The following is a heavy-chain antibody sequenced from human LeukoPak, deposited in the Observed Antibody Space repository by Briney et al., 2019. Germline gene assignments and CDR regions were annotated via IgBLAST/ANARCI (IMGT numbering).Heavy chain of an antibody. V-gene: IGHV3-23*01. J-gene: IGHJ4*02. CDR2: ISGSGGST. CDR3: VRDYYFDY. CDR1: GFTFSNYA. Sequence: GGSLRLSCAVSGFTFSNYAMSWVRQAPGKGLEWGSSISGSGGSTYYADSVKGRFTISRDNSKNTLDLQMNSLRAEDTALYYCVRDYYFDYWGQGTLVTVSS.